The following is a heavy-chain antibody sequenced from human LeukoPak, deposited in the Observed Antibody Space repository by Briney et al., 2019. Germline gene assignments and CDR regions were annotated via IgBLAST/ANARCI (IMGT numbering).Heavy chain of an antibody. J-gene: IGHJ4*02. CDR2: IIPILEIA. CDR3: ARGYYGSGTYYTIDY. D-gene: IGHD3-10*01. CDR1: GGTFSSYA. Sequence: GASVKVSCKAAGGTFSSYAISWVRQAPGQGLEWMGRIIPILEIANYAQKFQGRVTITADKSTSTAYMELSSLRSEDTAVYYCARGYYGSGTYYTIDYWGQGTLVTVSS. V-gene: IGHV1-69*04.